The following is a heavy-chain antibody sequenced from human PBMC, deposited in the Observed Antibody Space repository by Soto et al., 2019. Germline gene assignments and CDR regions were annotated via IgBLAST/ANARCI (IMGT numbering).Heavy chain of an antibody. V-gene: IGHV3-23*01. D-gene: IGHD2-15*01. CDR2: VSNSGTST. CDR3: VKDLAASGWFDP. J-gene: IGHJ5*02. Sequence: EVQLLESGGGLAQPGESLTLSCAASGFMFSGYAMSWVRQAPGKGLEWVYAVSNSGTSTSYADSVKGRFTISRDNSKNTLYLQMSSLGAEDTALYYCVKDLAASGWFDPWGQGTLVIVSS. CDR1: GFMFSGYA.